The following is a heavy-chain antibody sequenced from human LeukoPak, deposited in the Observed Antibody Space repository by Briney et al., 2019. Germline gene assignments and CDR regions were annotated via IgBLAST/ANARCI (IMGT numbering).Heavy chain of an antibody. J-gene: IGHJ4*02. D-gene: IGHD2-15*01. V-gene: IGHV1-18*01. Sequence: ASVKVSCKASGYTFTSYGISWVRQAPGQGLEWMGWISAYNGNTNYAQKLQGRVTMTTDTSTSTAYMELRTLRSDDTAVYYCAREIKYCSGGSCYLVYWGQGTLVTVSS. CDR3: AREIKYCSGGSCYLVY. CDR1: GYTFTSYG. CDR2: ISAYNGNT.